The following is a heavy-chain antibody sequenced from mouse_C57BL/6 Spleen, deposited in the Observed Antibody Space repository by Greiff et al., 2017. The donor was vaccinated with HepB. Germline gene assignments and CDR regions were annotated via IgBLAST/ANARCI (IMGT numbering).Heavy chain of an antibody. D-gene: IGHD1-1*01. CDR2: IYPGNSDT. J-gene: IGHJ4*01. CDR1: GYTFTSYW. V-gene: IGHV1-5*01. CDR3: TRSVVATDYAMDY. Sequence: EVKLVESGTVLARPGASVKMSCKTSGYTFTSYWMHWVRQRPGQGLEWIGAIYPGNSDTSYNQKFKGKAKLTAVTSASTAYMELSSLTNEDSAVYYCTRSVVATDYAMDYWGQGTSVTVSS.